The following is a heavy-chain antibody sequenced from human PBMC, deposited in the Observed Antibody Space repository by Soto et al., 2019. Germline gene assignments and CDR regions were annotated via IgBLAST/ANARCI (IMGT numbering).Heavy chain of an antibody. V-gene: IGHV3-23*01. J-gene: IGHJ3*02. D-gene: IGHD1-26*01. CDR2: ISGSGGST. CDR1: GFTFSSYA. Sequence: GGSLRLSCAASGFTFSSYAMSWVRQAPGKGLEWVSDISGSGGSTYYGDSVKGRFTISRDNSKNTLYLQMNSLRAEDTAVYYCVKWGLLSIVGATEAFDIGGQGTLVTV. CDR3: VKWGLLSIVGATEAFDI.